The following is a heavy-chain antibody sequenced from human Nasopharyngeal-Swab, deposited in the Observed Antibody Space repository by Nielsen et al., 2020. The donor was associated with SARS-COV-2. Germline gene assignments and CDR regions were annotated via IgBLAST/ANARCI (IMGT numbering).Heavy chain of an antibody. CDR3: ARDTNYYGSGGTLDY. J-gene: IGHJ4*02. CDR2: IYYSGST. D-gene: IGHD3-10*01. Sequence: WIRQPPGKGLEWIGYIYYSGSTNYNPSLKSRVTISVDTSKNQFSLKLSSVTAADTAVYYCARDTNYYGSGGTLDYWGQGTLVTVSS. V-gene: IGHV4-59*01.